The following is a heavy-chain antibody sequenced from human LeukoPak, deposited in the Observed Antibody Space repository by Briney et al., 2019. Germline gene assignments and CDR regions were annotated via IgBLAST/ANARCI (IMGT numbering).Heavy chain of an antibody. J-gene: IGHJ4*02. D-gene: IGHD1-26*01. V-gene: IGHV4-59*08. Sequence: PSETLSLTCTVSGGSITNYYWNWIRQPPGKGLEWIGYIYDSGRTTYKSSLKSRVIISLDPSKNQFSLKLTTVTAADTAVYYCARSGSWRLYFDYWGQGTLVTVSS. CDR3: ARSGSWRLYFDY. CDR2: IYDSGRT. CDR1: GGSITNYY.